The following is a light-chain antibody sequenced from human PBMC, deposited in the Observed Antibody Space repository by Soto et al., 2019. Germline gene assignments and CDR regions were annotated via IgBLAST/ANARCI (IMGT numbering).Light chain of an antibody. CDR2: NDR. J-gene: IGLJ2*01. V-gene: IGLV3-21*02. CDR1: DIGDKR. CDR3: QVWDSSSLHVV. Sequence: SYELTQAPSVSVAPGQTAWVTCGGEDIGDKRVHWYPQRPGQAPVLVVYNDRDRPSGIPERFSGSNSGNTATLTISRVEGGDEAGYYCQVWDSSSLHVVFGGGTELTVL.